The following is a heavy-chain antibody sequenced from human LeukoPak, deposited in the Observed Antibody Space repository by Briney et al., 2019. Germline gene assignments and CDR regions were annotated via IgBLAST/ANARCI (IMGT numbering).Heavy chain of an antibody. D-gene: IGHD2-2*01. J-gene: IGHJ6*03. CDR3: ARDATDIVVVPAFYYYYMDV. CDR1: GFTFSSYS. Sequence: GGSLRLSWAASGFTFSSYSMNWVRQAPGKGLEWVSSISSISSYIYYADSVKGRFTISRDNAKNSLYLQMNSLRAEDTAVYYCARDATDIVVVPAFYYYYMDVWGKGTTVTVSS. CDR2: ISSISSYI. V-gene: IGHV3-21*01.